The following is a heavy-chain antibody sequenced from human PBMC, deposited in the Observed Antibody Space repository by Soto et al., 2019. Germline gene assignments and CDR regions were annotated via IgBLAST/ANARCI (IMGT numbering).Heavy chain of an antibody. D-gene: IGHD2-15*01. V-gene: IGHV4-38-2*01. Sequence: SETLSLTCAVSASSISSAYFWGWIRQPPGKGLEWIATIFHTGGTYYNPSLKSRVTISVDTSNNQFSLRLNSVTAADTALYFCARTWLAGGTPADAFYIWGQGTMVTVSS. J-gene: IGHJ3*02. CDR3: ARTWLAGGTPADAFYI. CDR2: IFHTGGT. CDR1: ASSISSAYF.